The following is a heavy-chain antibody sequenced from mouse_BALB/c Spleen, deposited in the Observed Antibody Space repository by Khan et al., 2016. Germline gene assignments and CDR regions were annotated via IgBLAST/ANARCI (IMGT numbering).Heavy chain of an antibody. CDR2: ISYSGST. CDR1: GDSITSGY. D-gene: IGHD2-3*01. J-gene: IGHJ2*01. Sequence: EVQLQESGPSLVKPSQTLSLTCSVTGDSITSGYWNWIRKFPENKLEYLGYISYSGSTYYKPSLKSRIYITRDKSKNQYSLQLNSVTTEDKAIYCCAGDDGDYFDYWGQGTTLTVSS. V-gene: IGHV3-8*02. CDR3: AGDDGDYFDY.